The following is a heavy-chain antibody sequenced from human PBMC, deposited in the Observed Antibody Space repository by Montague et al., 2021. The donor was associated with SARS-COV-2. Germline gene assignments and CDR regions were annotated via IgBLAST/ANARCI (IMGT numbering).Heavy chain of an antibody. CDR1: GFTFSSYA. CDR2: ISHEGSYK. V-gene: IGHV3-30*04. D-gene: IGHD3-9*01. J-gene: IGHJ6*02. CDR3: ARDLESTGYFDPYYYHGMDV. Sequence: SLRLSCAASGFTFSSYALHLFRQAPGKGLEWVADISHEGSYKYYSDSVKVRFTISRDNSKNTLYLDMNSLRAEDTALYYCARDLESTGYFDPYYYHGMDVWGQGTTVTVSS.